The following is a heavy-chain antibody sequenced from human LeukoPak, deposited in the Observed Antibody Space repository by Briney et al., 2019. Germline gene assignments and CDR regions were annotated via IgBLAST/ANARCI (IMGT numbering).Heavy chain of an antibody. D-gene: IGHD2-2*01. CDR1: GFTFSSYW. V-gene: IGHV3-7*01. J-gene: IGHJ4*02. CDR2: IKQDGSEK. CDR3: ARESIVVVPAVTPGVDY. Sequence: GGSLRLSCAASGFTFSSYWMSWVRQAPGKGLEWVANIKQDGSEKYYVDSVKGRFTISRDNAKHSLYLQMNSLRAEDTAVYYCARESIVVVPAVTPGVDYWGQGTLVTVSS.